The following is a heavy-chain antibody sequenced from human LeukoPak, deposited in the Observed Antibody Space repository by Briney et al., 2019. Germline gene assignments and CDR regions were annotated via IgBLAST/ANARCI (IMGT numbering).Heavy chain of an antibody. CDR1: GFTFSSYG. V-gene: IGHV3-33*01. CDR3: ARGDYGEHLAVDY. CDR2: IWYDGSNK. J-gene: IGHJ4*02. D-gene: IGHD4-17*01. Sequence: GGSLRFSCAASGFTFSSYGVHWVRQAPGKGLEWVAVIWYDGSNKYYADSVKGRFTISRDNSKNTLYLQMNSLRAEDTAVYYCARGDYGEHLAVDYWGQGTLVTVSS.